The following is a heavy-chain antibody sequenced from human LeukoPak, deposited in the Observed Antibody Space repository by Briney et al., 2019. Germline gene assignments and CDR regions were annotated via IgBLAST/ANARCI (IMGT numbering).Heavy chain of an antibody. CDR2: INPSGGST. CDR3: AKVGARGWYTVGYFDY. V-gene: IGHV1-46*01. J-gene: IGHJ4*02. Sequence: ASVKVSCKASGYTFTSYYMHWVRQAPGQGLEWMGIINPSGGSTSYAQKFQGRVTMTRDTSISTAYMELSSLRSGDTAVYYCAKVGARGWYTVGYFDYWGQGTLVTVSS. CDR1: GYTFTSYY. D-gene: IGHD6-19*01.